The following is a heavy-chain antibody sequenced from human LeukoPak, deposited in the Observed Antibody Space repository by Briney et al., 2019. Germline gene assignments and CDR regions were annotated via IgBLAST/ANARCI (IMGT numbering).Heavy chain of an antibody. J-gene: IGHJ4*02. Sequence: GGSLRLSCAASGFTFSSYAMHWVRQAPGKGLEWVAVISYDGSNKYYADSVKGRFTISRDNSKNTLYLQMSSLRAEDTAVYYCARDQMAYYYDSSGPAGYWGQGTLVTVSS. CDR2: ISYDGSNK. V-gene: IGHV3-30-3*01. CDR3: ARDQMAYYYDSSGPAGY. D-gene: IGHD3-22*01. CDR1: GFTFSSYA.